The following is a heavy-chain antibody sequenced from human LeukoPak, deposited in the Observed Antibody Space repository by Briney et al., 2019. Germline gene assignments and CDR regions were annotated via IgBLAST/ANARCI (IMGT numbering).Heavy chain of an antibody. Sequence: ASVKVSCKASGYTFTSYDINWVRQATGQGLEWMGWMNPNSGNTGSAQKFQGRVTTTRNTSISTAYMELSSLRSEDTAVYYCARVRYYYDSSGYYFPDYWGQGTLVTVSS. D-gene: IGHD3-22*01. V-gene: IGHV1-8*01. CDR2: MNPNSGNT. CDR1: GYTFTSYD. CDR3: ARVRYYYDSSGYYFPDY. J-gene: IGHJ4*02.